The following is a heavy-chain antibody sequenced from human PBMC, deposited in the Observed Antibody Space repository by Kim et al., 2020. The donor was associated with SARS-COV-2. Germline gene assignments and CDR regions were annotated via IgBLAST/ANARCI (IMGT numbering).Heavy chain of an antibody. V-gene: IGHV3-48*02. J-gene: IGHJ4*02. CDR3: ARDRTAFDY. Sequence: GGSLRLSCAVSGLTFSTTDMHWVRQAPGKGLEWIAYISRSGSAIVYADSVKGRFTISRDEAKNSIFLQMNSLRDEDTAVYYCARDRTAFDYWGQGTLDTVSS. D-gene: IGHD1-1*01. CDR1: GLTFSTTD. CDR2: ISRSGSAI.